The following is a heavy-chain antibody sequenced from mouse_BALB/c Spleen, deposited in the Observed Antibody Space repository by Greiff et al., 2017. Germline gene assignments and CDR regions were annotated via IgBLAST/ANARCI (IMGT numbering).Heavy chain of an antibody. D-gene: IGHD1-2*01. V-gene: IGHV14-3*02. CDR1: GFNIKDTY. CDR2: IDPANGNT. CDR3: ARITTAYWYFDV. Sequence: EVKLVESGAELVKPGASVKLSCTASGFNIKDTYMHWVKQRPEQGLEWIGRIDPANGNTKYDPKFQGKATITADTSSNTAYLQLSSLTSEDTAVYYCARITTAYWYFDVWGAGTTVTVAS. J-gene: IGHJ1*01.